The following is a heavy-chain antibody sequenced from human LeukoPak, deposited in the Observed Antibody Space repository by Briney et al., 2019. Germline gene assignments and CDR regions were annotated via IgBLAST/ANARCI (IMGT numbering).Heavy chain of an antibody. J-gene: IGHJ6*03. D-gene: IGHD3-3*01. V-gene: IGHV1-69*04. CDR2: IIPILGIA. CDR3: ARDIGPRGFLVWYYYYMDV. Sequence: GASVKVSCKASVGTFSSYAISWVRQAPGQGLEWVGRIIPILGIANNAQKFQGRVTITADKSTSTAYMELSSLRSEDTAVYYCARDIGPRGFLVWYYYYMDVWGKGTTVTVSS. CDR1: VGTFSSYA.